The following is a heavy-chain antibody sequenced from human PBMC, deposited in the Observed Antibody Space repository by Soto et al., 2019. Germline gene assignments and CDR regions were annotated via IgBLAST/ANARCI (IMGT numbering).Heavy chain of an antibody. J-gene: IGHJ6*02. CDR2: MRDTGRT. Sequence: PGGSLRLSCAVSGFTVDSNYMSWVRQAPGKGLEWVAVMRDTGRTNYADFVEGRFTISRDDSKNMVFLQMNSLRAGDTAVYYCARDDCGLDVWGQGTTVTVSS. CDR1: GFTVDSNY. D-gene: IGHD2-21*01. V-gene: IGHV3-53*01. CDR3: ARDDCGLDV.